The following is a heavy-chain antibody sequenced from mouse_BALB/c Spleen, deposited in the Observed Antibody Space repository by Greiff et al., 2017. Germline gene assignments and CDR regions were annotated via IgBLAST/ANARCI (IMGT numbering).Heavy chain of an antibody. CDR2: IDPANGNT. V-gene: IGHV14-3*02. Sequence: VQLKESGAELVKPGASVKLSCTASGFNIKDTYMHWVKQRPEQGLEWIGRIDPANGNTKYDPKFQGKATITADTSSNTAYLQLSSLTSEDTAVYYCARWYGSSYNYAMDYWGQGTSVTVSS. CDR1: GFNIKDTY. J-gene: IGHJ4*01. CDR3: ARWYGSSYNYAMDY. D-gene: IGHD1-1*01.